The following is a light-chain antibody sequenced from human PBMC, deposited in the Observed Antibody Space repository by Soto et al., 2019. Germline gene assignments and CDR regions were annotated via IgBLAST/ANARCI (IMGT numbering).Light chain of an antibody. Sequence: QSALTQPASVSGSPGQSITISCTGTDDNIGRFDFVSWYQQHPDKAPKLLIYEVRKRPSGVSGRFSASKSGNTASLTISGLQAEDEGDYYCSSYATTARRLFGTGTKVTVL. J-gene: IGLJ1*01. CDR1: DDNIGRFDF. CDR3: SSYATTARRL. CDR2: EVR. V-gene: IGLV2-14*01.